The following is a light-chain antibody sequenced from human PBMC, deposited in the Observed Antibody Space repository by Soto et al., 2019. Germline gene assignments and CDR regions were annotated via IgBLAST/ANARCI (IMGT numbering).Light chain of an antibody. Sequence: QSALTQPASVSGSPGQSITISCTGTSSDVGGYNYVSWYQQHPGKAPKLMIYDVSNRPSGVSNRFSGSKSGNTASLTISGLEAEDEADYSCSSSTGSSTLVVFGGGTKLTVL. CDR2: DVS. CDR3: SSSTGSSTLVV. V-gene: IGLV2-14*01. J-gene: IGLJ2*01. CDR1: SSDVGGYNY.